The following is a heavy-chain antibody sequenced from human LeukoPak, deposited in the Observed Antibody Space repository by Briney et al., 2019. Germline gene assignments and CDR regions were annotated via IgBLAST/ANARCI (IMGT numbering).Heavy chain of an antibody. CDR1: GGSISNDRKH. CDR3: ARVSGFGDPDYDAFDI. V-gene: IGHV4-31*03. D-gene: IGHD3-10*01. J-gene: IGHJ3*02. CDR2: IHYSGRS. Sequence: SQTLSLTCTVSGGSISNDRKHWSWIRHHSGKGLEWMGYIHYSGRSYYSPSLKSRVTVSVDTSKNQFSLKLTSVTAADTAVYYCARVSGFGDPDYDAFDIWGQGTMVTVSS.